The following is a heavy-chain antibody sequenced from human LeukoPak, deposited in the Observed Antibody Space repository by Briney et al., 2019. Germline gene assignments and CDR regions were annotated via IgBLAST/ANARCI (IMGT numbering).Heavy chain of an antibody. J-gene: IGHJ4*02. Sequence: ASVKVSCKASGYTFTSYGISWVREGPRQGVRWVGWISAYNGNTNNAQKPQGRVTMTTDTSTSTAYMELRSLRSDDTAVYYFARGPLGSSWYRIDYWGQGTLVTVSS. V-gene: IGHV1-18*01. CDR1: GYTFTSYG. CDR2: ISAYNGNT. D-gene: IGHD6-13*01. CDR3: ARGPLGSSWYRIDY.